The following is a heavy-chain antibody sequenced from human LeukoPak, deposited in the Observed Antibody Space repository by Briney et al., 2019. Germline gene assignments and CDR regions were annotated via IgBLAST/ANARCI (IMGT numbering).Heavy chain of an antibody. CDR3: AKIGIVGATMYYFDY. CDR1: GVTLSSDA. V-gene: IGHV3-23*01. J-gene: IGHJ4*02. Sequence: GRSLRLSCAASGVTLSSDALSWVRQAPGQGLEWDSAISGSGGSTYYADSVKGRFTISKDNSKNTLNLQMNSLTAEDNAVYYCAKIGIVGATMYYFDYWGQGTLVTVSS. CDR2: ISGSGGST. D-gene: IGHD1-26*01.